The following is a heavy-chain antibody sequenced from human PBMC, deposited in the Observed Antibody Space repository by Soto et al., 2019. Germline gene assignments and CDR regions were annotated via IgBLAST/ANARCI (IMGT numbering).Heavy chain of an antibody. Sequence: ASVKVSCKASGYTFTSYAMHWVRQAPGQGLEWMGWISAYNGNTNYAQKLQGRVTMTTDTSTSTAYMELRSLRSDDTAVYYCAKGGQLVPYYYYGMDVWGQGTTVTVSS. CDR1: GYTFTSYA. J-gene: IGHJ6*02. CDR2: ISAYNGNT. V-gene: IGHV1-18*01. D-gene: IGHD6-13*01. CDR3: AKGGQLVPYYYYGMDV.